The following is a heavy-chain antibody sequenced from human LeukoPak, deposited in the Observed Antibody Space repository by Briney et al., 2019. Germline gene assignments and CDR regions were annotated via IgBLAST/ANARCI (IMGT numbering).Heavy chain of an antibody. CDR1: GYTFTTYN. V-gene: IGHV1-2*02. D-gene: IGHD1-26*01. CDR2: INPKSGDT. Sequence: GASVKVSCKASGYTFTTYNINWVRQAPGQGLEWMGWINPKSGDTHSAEKFQDRVIMTRDTSTTTAYMELNSLTSDDTAVYYCARGPNNKKWGTRYFSYYLDVWGNGTTVTVSS. CDR3: ARGPNNKKWGTRYFSYYLDV. J-gene: IGHJ6*03.